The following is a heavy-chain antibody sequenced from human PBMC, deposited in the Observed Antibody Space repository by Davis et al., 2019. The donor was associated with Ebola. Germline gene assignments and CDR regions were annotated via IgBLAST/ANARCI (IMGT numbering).Heavy chain of an antibody. D-gene: IGHD3-10*01. CDR3: AKEELKVFDY. CDR2: ITGSGDTT. V-gene: IGHV3-23*01. Sequence: GESLKISCAASEFTFSFYGMSWVRQAPGKGLEWLSAITGSGDTTYYADSVKGRFTISRDNSKNTLILQMNSLRAEDTAIYYCAKEELKVFDYWGQGTLVTVSS. CDR1: EFTFSFYG. J-gene: IGHJ4*02.